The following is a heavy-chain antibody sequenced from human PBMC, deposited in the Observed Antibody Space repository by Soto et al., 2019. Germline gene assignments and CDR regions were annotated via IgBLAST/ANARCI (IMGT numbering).Heavy chain of an antibody. D-gene: IGHD2-8*02. CDR2: IWYHGVDK. V-gene: IGHV3-33*01. J-gene: IGHJ4*02. CDR1: GFTFSRQA. CDR3: ATGFLGLCTGANCPLDF. Sequence: QVQLVESGGGVVQPERSLRLSCAASGFTFSRQAMHWVRQAPGRGLEWVAVIWYHGVDKYYADSVKGRFTISRDNSKNTVYLQMNSLRGEATAVYYCATGFLGLCTGANCPLDFWGQGRLVTVSS.